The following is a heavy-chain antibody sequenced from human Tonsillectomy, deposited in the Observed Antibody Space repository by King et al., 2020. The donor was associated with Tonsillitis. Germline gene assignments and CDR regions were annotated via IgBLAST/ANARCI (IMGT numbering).Heavy chain of an antibody. CDR1: GDSVSSYTAT. CDR3: AREISSHWYPISLVFEF. D-gene: IGHD6-13*01. CDR2: TYYRSKWKT. Sequence: VQLQQSGPGLVKAAQTLSLTCTISGDSVSSYTATWNWLRQSPSRGLEWLGRTYYRSKWKTDYAVSVKGRITISPDTSKNQFSLLLNSVTPEDTAVYYCAREISSHWYPISLVFEFGGQGTLATVSS. J-gene: IGHJ4*02. V-gene: IGHV6-1*01.